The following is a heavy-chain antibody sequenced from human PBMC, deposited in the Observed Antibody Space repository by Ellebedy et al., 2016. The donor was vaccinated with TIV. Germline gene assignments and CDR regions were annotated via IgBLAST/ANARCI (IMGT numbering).Heavy chain of an antibody. CDR2: IYYRGST. CDR3: TGEGYSGYAAGIDY. J-gene: IGHJ4*02. CDR1: GGSISRSTYY. V-gene: IGHV4-39*07. D-gene: IGHD5-12*01. Sequence: SETLSLTXSVSGGSISRSTYYWGWIRQPPGKGLEWIGSIYYRGSTYYNPSLKSRVTMSMDTYKNQFSLKLSSVAAADTAVYYCTGEGYSGYAAGIDYWGQGSLVTVSS.